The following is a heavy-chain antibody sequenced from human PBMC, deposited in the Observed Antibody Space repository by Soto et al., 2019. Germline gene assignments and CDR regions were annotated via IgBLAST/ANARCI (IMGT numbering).Heavy chain of an antibody. CDR1: GFPVRSNY. Sequence: GASLRLSCAASGFPVRSNYMSWVRQAPGKGLEWVSVIYSGGSTYYADSVKGRFTISRDNSKNTLYLQMNSLRAEDTAVYYCAYCSGYFYSGMDFCGQATTDTLPS. CDR3: AYCSGYFYSGMDF. V-gene: IGHV3-53*01. D-gene: IGHD2-15*01. CDR2: IYSGGST. J-gene: IGHJ6*02.